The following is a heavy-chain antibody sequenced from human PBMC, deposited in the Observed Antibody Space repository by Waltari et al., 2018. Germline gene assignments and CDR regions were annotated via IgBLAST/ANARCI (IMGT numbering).Heavy chain of an antibody. CDR3: ARDAATYEDNWFDP. CDR1: VDPFTGYG. J-gene: IGHJ5*02. CDR2: ISAYNGNT. Sequence: QVQLVQSGAEVKKPGASVKVSCKASVDPFTGYGIGWVGRPPGQGLEWMGWISAYNGNTNYAQKLQGRVTMTSDTSTSTAYMELRSLRSDDTAVYYCARDAATYEDNWFDPWGQGTLVTVSS. V-gene: IGHV1-18*01. D-gene: IGHD6-25*01.